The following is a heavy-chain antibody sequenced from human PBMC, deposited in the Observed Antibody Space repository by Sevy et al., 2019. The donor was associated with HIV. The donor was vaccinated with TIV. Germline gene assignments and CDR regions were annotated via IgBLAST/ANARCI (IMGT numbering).Heavy chain of an antibody. CDR3: ARESSGSSVVDL. CDR1: GFTFTTYW. CDR2: INRDGTQK. D-gene: IGHD3-22*01. Sequence: GESLKISCAASGFTFTTYWMIWIRQAPGKGLEWVANINRDGTQKYYADSLKDRFTISRDNAENSLYLQMDSLRAEDTALYYCARESSGSSVVDLWGQGTLVTVSS. J-gene: IGHJ5*02. V-gene: IGHV3-7*01.